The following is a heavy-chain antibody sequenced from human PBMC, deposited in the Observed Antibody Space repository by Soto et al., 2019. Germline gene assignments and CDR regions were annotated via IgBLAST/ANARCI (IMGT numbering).Heavy chain of an antibody. J-gene: IGHJ6*02. V-gene: IGHV1-69*13. Sequence: SVKVSCKGSGCTFSSYAISWVRQAPGQGLEWMGGIIPIFGTANYAQKFQGRVTITADDSTSTAYMELSSLRSEDTAVYYCARDPLGYCSGGSCYGPYYYGMDVWGQGTTVTVSS. D-gene: IGHD2-15*01. CDR1: GCTFSSYA. CDR3: ARDPLGYCSGGSCYGPYYYGMDV. CDR2: IIPIFGTA.